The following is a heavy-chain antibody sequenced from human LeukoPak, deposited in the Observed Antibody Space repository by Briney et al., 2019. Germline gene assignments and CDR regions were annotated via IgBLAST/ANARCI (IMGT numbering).Heavy chain of an antibody. J-gene: IGHJ5*01. CDR2: INPNSGET. V-gene: IGHV1-2*02. D-gene: IGHD4-23*01. CDR1: GYTFTGAY. CDR3: ARVLFNSGYDS. Sequence: ASVKVSCKASGYTFTGAYMHWVRQAPGQGLEWVGWINPNSGETKFAPKFQGRVTMIRDTSLSTAFMDLGGLRSDDTAVYYCARVLFNSGYDSWGQGSLVTVSS.